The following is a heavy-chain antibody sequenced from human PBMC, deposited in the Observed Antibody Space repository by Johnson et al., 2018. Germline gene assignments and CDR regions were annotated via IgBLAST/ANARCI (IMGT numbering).Heavy chain of an antibody. J-gene: IGHJ3*01. D-gene: IGHD5-12*01. CDR2: IVVCSGNT. Sequence: QWVLQARGQRLEXIGWIVVCSGNTNYAQKFQERVTITRDKSTSTAYMELNSLRSADTAVYYCAAVGDRVVCDDHYPHDAFDLWGQGTVVTVSS. V-gene: IGHV1-58*01. CDR3: AAVGDRVVCDDHYPHDAFDL.